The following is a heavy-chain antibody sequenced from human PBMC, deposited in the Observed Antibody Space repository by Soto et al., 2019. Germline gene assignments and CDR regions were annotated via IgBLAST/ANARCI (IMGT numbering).Heavy chain of an antibody. Sequence: PGGSLRLSCAASGFTFSSYAMHWVRQAPGKGLEWVAVISYDGSNKYYADSVKGRFTISRDSSKNTLYLQMNSLRAEDTAVYYCAREKQLVNFDYWDQGTLVTVSS. J-gene: IGHJ4*02. CDR2: ISYDGSNK. D-gene: IGHD6-13*01. CDR3: AREKQLVNFDY. CDR1: GFTFSSYA. V-gene: IGHV3-30-3*01.